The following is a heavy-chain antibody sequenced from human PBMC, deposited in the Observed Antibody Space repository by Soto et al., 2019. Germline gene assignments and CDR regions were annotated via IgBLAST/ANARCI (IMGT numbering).Heavy chain of an antibody. Sequence: TLSLTCTVSGGSISSGGYYWSWIRQHPGKGLEWIGCIYYSGSTYYNPSLKSRVTISVDTSKNQFSLKLSSVTAADTAVYYWARGEDTFFYYGLDVWGQGSTVTVAS. V-gene: IGHV4-31*03. D-gene: IGHD3-16*01. CDR1: GGSISSGGYY. CDR3: ARGEDTFFYYGLDV. J-gene: IGHJ6*02. CDR2: IYYSGST.